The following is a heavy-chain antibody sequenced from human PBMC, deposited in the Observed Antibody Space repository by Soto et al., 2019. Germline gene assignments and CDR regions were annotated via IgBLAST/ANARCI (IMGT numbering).Heavy chain of an antibody. J-gene: IGHJ5*02. D-gene: IGHD4-17*01. CDR1: GFTFSSYA. V-gene: IGHV3-30-3*01. Sequence: QVQLVESGGGVVQPGRSLRLSCAASGFTFSSYAMHWVRQAPGKGLEWVAVISYDGSNKYYADSVKGRFTISRDNSKNTLYLQINSLRAEDTAVYYCAREDGDYVLSPVFGPWGQGTLVTVSS. CDR3: AREDGDYVLSPVFGP. CDR2: ISYDGSNK.